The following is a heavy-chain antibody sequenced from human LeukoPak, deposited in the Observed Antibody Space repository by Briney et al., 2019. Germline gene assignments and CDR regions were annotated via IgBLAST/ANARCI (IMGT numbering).Heavy chain of an antibody. Sequence: PGGSLRLSCAASGFTFSSYSMNWVRQAPGKGLEWVSYISSSSSTIYYADSVKGRFTISRDNAKNSLYLQMNSLRAEDTAVYYCARDEITGSGYSSGWYFSRTTTGGGAFDIWGQGTMVTVSS. CDR1: GFTFSSYS. V-gene: IGHV3-48*01. J-gene: IGHJ3*02. D-gene: IGHD6-19*01. CDR3: ARDEITGSGYSSGWYFSRTTTGGGAFDI. CDR2: ISSSSSTI.